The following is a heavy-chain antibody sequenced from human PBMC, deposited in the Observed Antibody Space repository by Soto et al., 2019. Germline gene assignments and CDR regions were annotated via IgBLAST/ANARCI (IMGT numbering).Heavy chain of an antibody. V-gene: IGHV4-39*01. J-gene: IGHJ4*02. CDR2: IYYSGST. Sequence: PSETLSLTCTVSGGSISSSSYYWGWIRQPPGKGLEWIGSIYYSGSTYYNPSLKSRVTISVDTSKNQFSLKLSSVTAADTAVYYCARHRGLVTATRGFDYWGQGTLVTVSS. D-gene: IGHD2-21*02. CDR1: GGSISSSSYY. CDR3: ARHRGLVTATRGFDY.